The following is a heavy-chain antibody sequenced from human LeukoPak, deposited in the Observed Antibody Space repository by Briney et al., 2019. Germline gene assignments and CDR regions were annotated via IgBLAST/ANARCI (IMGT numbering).Heavy chain of an antibody. CDR3: ARVLQNYYHMDV. J-gene: IGHJ6*03. CDR1: GVSINSHY. D-gene: IGHD3-3*01. CDR2: IYDSGSA. V-gene: IGHV4-59*11. Sequence: SETLSLTCTVSGVSINSHYWSWIRQPPGKGLEWIGFIYDSGSAYYKSSLKSRVTMTVDTSKNQFSLKLNSVTAADTAVYYCARVLQNYYHMDVWGKGTTVTVSS.